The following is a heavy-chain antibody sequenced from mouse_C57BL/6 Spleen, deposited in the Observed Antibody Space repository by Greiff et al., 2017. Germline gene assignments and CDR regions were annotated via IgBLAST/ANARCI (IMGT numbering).Heavy chain of an antibody. J-gene: IGHJ3*01. V-gene: IGHV1-82*01. CDR2: IYPGDGDT. CDR3: SIYYGNSFAY. CDR1: GYAFSSSW. D-gene: IGHD2-1*01. Sequence: VKLMESGPELVKPGASVKISCKASGYAFSSSWMNWVKQRPGKGLEWIGRIYPGDGDTNYNGKFKGKATLTADKSSSTAYMQLSSLTSEDSAVYFCSIYYGNSFAYWGQGTLVTVSA.